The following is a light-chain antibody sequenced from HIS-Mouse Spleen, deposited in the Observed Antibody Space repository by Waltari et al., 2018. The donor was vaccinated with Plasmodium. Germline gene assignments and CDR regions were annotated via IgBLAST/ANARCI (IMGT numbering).Light chain of an antibody. J-gene: IGLJ3*02. CDR2: QDS. V-gene: IGLV3-1*01. Sequence: SYELTQPPSVSVSPGQTASITCSGDKLGDKYACWYQQKPGQSPVLVIYQDSKRPSGVPGRFSGSNSGNTGTLTISGTQAMDEADYYCQAWDSSTWVFGGGTKLTVL. CDR1: KLGDKY. CDR3: QAWDSSTWV.